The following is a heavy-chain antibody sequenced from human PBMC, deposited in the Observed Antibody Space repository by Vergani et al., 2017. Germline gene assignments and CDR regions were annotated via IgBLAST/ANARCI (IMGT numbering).Heavy chain of an antibody. CDR2: IYSGGST. CDR1: GFTVSSHY. CDR3: ARDESGYYFWSGYYTADD. J-gene: IGHJ4*02. D-gene: IGHD3-3*01. V-gene: IGHV3-66*01. Sequence: EVQLVESGGGLVQPGGSLRLSCAASGFTVSSHYMSWVRQAPGKGLEWVSVIYSGGSTYYADSGKGRFTISRGNSKNTLYLQMNSLRAEDTAVYYCARDESGYYFWSGYYTADDWGQGTLVTVSS.